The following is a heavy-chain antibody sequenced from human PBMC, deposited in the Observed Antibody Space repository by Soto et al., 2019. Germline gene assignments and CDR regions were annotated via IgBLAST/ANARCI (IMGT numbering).Heavy chain of an antibody. D-gene: IGHD3-22*01. J-gene: IGHJ6*02. CDR3: AHRRGYFDISGYSHHYYGKAF. V-gene: IGHV2-5*01. CDR1: GFSLSTSGVG. CDR2: IYWNDDK. Sequence: GSGPTLGNPTQTLTLTCTFSGFSLSTSGVGVGWIRQPPGKALEWLALIYWNDDKRYSPSLKSRLTITKDTSKNQVVLTLTNMDPVDTATYYCAHRRGYFDISGYSHHYYGKAFWGQGTTVTVSS.